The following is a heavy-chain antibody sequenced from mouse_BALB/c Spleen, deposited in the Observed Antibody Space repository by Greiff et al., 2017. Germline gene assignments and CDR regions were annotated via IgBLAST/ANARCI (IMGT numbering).Heavy chain of an antibody. Sequence: QVQLKESGPGILQPSQTLSLTCSFSGFSLSTSGMGVSWIRQPSGKGLEWLAHIYWDDDKRYNPSLKSRLTISKDTSSNQVFLKITSVDTADTATYYCARKSSYGFAYWGQGTLVTVSA. CDR1: GFSLSTSGMG. J-gene: IGHJ3*01. CDR3: ARKSSYGFAY. D-gene: IGHD1-1*01. V-gene: IGHV8-12*01. CDR2: IYWDDDK.